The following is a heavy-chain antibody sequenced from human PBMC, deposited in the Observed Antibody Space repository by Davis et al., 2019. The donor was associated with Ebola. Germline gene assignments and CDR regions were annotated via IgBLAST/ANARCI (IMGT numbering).Heavy chain of an antibody. Sequence: GSLRLSCAASGFTFSSYSMNWVRQAPGKGLEWVSSISSSSSYIYYADSVKGRFTISRDNAKNSLYLQMNSLRAEDTAVYYCARDERGSIVATSFDYWGQGTLVTVSS. V-gene: IGHV3-21*01. CDR1: GFTFSSYS. D-gene: IGHD5-12*01. J-gene: IGHJ4*02. CDR2: ISSSSSYI. CDR3: ARDERGSIVATSFDY.